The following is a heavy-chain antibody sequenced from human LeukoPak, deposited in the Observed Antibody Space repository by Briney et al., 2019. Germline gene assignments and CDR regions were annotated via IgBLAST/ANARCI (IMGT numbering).Heavy chain of an antibody. CDR1: GGSISNKY. CDR3: ARVISSGWYSRYMDV. J-gene: IGHJ6*03. CDR2: IYYSGST. Sequence: SETLSLTCTVSGGSISNKYWSWIRQPPGKGLEWIGSIYYSGSTYYNPSLKSRVTISVDTSKNQFSLKLSSVTAADTAVYYCARVISSGWYSRYMDVWGKGTTVTVSS. D-gene: IGHD6-19*01. V-gene: IGHV4-59*12.